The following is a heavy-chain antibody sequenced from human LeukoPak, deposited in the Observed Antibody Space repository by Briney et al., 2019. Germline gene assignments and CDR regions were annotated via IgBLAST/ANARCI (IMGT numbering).Heavy chain of an antibody. Sequence: KPSETLSLTCAVYGGSSSVYYWSWVRQPPGKGLELIGEINHSGSTNYNPSLKSRVTMSVDTSKNQFSLKLTSVTAADTAVYYCARVEYQLLTWRHLGDYWGQGTLVTVSS. CDR1: GGSSSVYY. V-gene: IGHV4-34*01. J-gene: IGHJ4*02. CDR3: ARVEYQLLTWRHLGDY. CDR2: INHSGST. D-gene: IGHD2-2*01.